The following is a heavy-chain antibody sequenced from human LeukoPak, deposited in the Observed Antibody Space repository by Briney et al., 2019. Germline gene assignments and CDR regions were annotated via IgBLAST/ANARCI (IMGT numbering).Heavy chain of an antibody. V-gene: IGHV4-34*01. CDR2: INHSGST. CDR1: GGSFSGYY. J-gene: IGHJ3*02. Sequence: PSETLSLTSAVYGGSFSGYYWSWIRQPPAKGLEWIGEINHSGSTNYKPSLKSRVTISVETSKNQFSLKLSSVTAADTAVYYCARGRGGSYPGALAFDIWGQGTMVTVSS. D-gene: IGHD1-26*01. CDR3: ARGRGGSYPGALAFDI.